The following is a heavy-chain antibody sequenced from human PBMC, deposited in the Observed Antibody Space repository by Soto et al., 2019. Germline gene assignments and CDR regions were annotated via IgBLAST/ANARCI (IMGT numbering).Heavy chain of an antibody. CDR2: INHSGST. J-gene: IGHJ4*02. V-gene: IGHV4-34*01. CDR1: GGSFSGYY. Sequence: QMQLQQWGAGLLKPSETLSLTCAVYGGSFSGYYWTWIRQRPGKGLEWIGEINHSGSTNYKPSLRSRVTISVDTSKNQLSLKVNSVTAADTAVYYCARGRTLITGTSLDYWGQGTLVTVSS. CDR3: ARGRTLITGTSLDY. D-gene: IGHD1-20*01.